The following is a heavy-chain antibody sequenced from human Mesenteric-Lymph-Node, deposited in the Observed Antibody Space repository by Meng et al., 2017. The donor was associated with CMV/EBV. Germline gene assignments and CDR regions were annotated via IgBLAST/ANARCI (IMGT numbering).Heavy chain of an antibody. CDR1: GFTFGDYA. J-gene: IGHJ6*02. CDR2: IRSKAYGGTT. CDR3: TKSIGFYDFWSGTHYGMDV. D-gene: IGHD3-3*01. Sequence: GESLKISCTASGFTFGDYAMSWVRQAPGKGLEWVGFIRSKAYGGTTEYAASVKGRFTISRDDSKSIAYLQMNSLKTEDTAVYYCTKSIGFYDFWSGTHYGMDVWGQGTTVTVSS. V-gene: IGHV3-49*04.